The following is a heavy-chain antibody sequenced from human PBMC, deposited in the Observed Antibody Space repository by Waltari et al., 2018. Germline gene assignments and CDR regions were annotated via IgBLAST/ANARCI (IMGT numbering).Heavy chain of an antibody. Sequence: EVHLVESGGGVVRPGGSLRLAWGASGFTFEDFGMSWVRQAPGKGLEWISGIHWNDGSTGYADSVKGRFTISRDNAKNSLYLQMNSLRAEDTALYYCTRGYTYGLGAYWGQGTLVTVSS. V-gene: IGHV3-20*04. J-gene: IGHJ4*02. CDR2: IHWNDGST. D-gene: IGHD5-18*01. CDR3: TRGYTYGLGAY. CDR1: GFTFEDFG.